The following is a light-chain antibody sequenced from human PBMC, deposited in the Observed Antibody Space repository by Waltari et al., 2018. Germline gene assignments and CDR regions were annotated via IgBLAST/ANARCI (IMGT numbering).Light chain of an antibody. Sequence: QSVLTQPPSASGTPGQRVTISCSGSSSNIGTNYIYWYQQLPATAPKLLIYRSDQPPSALPDRFSGSKSGTSASLAISGRRSEDEAYYYCAAWDDSLSGWVFGGGTKLTVL. J-gene: IGLJ3*02. CDR1: SSNIGTNY. V-gene: IGLV1-47*01. CDR2: RSD. CDR3: AAWDDSLSGWV.